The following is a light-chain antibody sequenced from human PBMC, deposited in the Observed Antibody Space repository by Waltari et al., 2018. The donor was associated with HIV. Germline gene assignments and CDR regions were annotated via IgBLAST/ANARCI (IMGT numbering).Light chain of an antibody. CDR2: CAS. J-gene: IGKJ4*01. CDR3: LQDGTTYPLN. V-gene: IGKV3-20*01. CDR1: QTVNNNY. Sequence: IVLALSPCPLSLSPGGRTTLSCSGGQTVNNNYVAWYQQKPGQAPRLLVSCASMRASGIPDRIGGGGYGTDFILNIRNLETEDYELYFGLQDGTTYPLNFGGGTKVELK.